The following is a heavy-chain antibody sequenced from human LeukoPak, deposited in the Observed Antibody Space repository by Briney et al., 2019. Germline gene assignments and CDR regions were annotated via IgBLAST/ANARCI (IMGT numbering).Heavy chain of an antibody. V-gene: IGHV3-33*06. J-gene: IGHJ6*02. CDR2: IWFDGSRK. CDR1: GFPYSSYG. D-gene: IGHD6-19*01. Sequence: GGSVTLFCTVSGFPYSSYGMLWVRQAPGKGLEGVAVIWFDGSRKDYADAVKGRLTIYRENSKSTLDLQMKSLSAEDTVVVYVAKAVAATGHYYFGMDVWGQGTTVTVSS. CDR3: AKAVAATGHYYFGMDV.